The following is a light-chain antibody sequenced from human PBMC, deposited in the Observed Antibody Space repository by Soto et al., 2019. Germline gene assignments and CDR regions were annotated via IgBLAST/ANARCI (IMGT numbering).Light chain of an antibody. Sequence: QSVLTQPPSASGTPGQRVTISCSGSRSNIGSNYVFWYQHLPGTAPKLIIYRDNQRPSGVPDRFSGSKSGTSASLAISGLRSDDEADYYCAAWDESLSAWVFAGGTQLTVL. J-gene: IGLJ3*02. CDR2: RDN. V-gene: IGLV1-47*01. CDR1: RSNIGSNY. CDR3: AAWDESLSAWV.